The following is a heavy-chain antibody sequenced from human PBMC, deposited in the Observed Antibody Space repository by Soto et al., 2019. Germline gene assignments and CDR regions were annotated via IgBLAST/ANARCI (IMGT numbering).Heavy chain of an antibody. V-gene: IGHV4-39*01. CDR2: IYYSGST. CDR3: ARTEQWLVPRHFDY. Sequence: SETLSLTCTVSGGSISSSSYYWGWIRQPPGKGLEWIGSIYYSGSTYYNPSLKSRVTISVDTSKNQFSLKLSSVTAADTAVYYCARTEQWLVPRHFDYWGQGTLVTVSS. D-gene: IGHD6-19*01. CDR1: GGSISSSSYY. J-gene: IGHJ4*02.